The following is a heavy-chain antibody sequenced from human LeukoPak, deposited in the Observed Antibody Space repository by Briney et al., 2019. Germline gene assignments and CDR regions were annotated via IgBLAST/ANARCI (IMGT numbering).Heavy chain of an antibody. CDR3: ARGPDYGESPFDY. D-gene: IGHD4-17*01. J-gene: IGHJ4*02. Sequence: ASVKVSCKASGYTFTGYFMHWVRQAPGQGLEWMGWINPNSGGTNYAQKFQGWVTMTRDTSISTAYMELSRLRSDDTAVYYCARGPDYGESPFDYWGQGTLVTVSS. V-gene: IGHV1-2*04. CDR2: INPNSGGT. CDR1: GYTFTGYF.